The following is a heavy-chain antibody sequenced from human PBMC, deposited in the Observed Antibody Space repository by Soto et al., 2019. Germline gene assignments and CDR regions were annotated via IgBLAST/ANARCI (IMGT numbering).Heavy chain of an antibody. CDR1: GSGSIFSNAW. Sequence: GGSLRLSCAASGSGSIFSNAWINWVRQAPGKGLEWVGRIKTRTDGETTDNAAPVKGRFIISRDDSKNTVYLQMNNLKIEDTAVYYCTTGPRGYETQYYFDYWGQGTLVTVSS. D-gene: IGHD5-12*01. CDR2: IKTRTDGETT. J-gene: IGHJ4*02. V-gene: IGHV3-15*07. CDR3: TTGPRGYETQYYFDY.